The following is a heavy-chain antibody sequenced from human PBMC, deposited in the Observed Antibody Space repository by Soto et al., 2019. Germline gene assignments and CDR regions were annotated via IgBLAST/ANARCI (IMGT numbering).Heavy chain of an antibody. CDR2: ISSSSSYI. V-gene: IGHV3-21*01. CDR3: ARGSSGWFYMDV. Sequence: SLRLSCAASGFTFSSYSMNWVRQAPGKGPEWVSSISSSSSYIYYADSVKGRFTISRDNAKNSLYLQMNSLRAEDTAVYYCARGSSGWFYMDVWGKGTTVTVSS. CDR1: GFTFSSYS. D-gene: IGHD6-19*01. J-gene: IGHJ6*03.